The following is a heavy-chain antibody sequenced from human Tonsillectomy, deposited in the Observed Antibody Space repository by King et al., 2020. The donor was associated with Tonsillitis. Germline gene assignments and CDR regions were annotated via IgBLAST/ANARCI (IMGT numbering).Heavy chain of an antibody. CDR1: GGSISSGSYY. Sequence: QLQESGPGLVKPSQTLSLTCTVSGGSISSGSYYWSWIRQPAGKGLEWIGRIYTSGSTNYHPSLKSRVTISVDTSKNQFSLKLSSVTAADTAVYYCARDYYDSSGYLGYWCQGTLVTVSS. V-gene: IGHV4-61*02. J-gene: IGHJ4*02. D-gene: IGHD3-22*01. CDR2: IYTSGST. CDR3: ARDYYDSSGYLGY.